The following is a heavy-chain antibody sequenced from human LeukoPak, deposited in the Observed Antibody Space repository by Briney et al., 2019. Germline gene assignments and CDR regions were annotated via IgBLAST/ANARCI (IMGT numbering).Heavy chain of an antibody. J-gene: IGHJ4*02. CDR1: GFTFSSYA. D-gene: IGHD3-10*01. CDR3: AKEWYVGSPPDQ. CDR2: LSASGGLT. V-gene: IGHV3-23*01. Sequence: GGSLRLSCAASGFTFSSYAMSWVRQAPGKGLEWVSGLSASGGLTYYSDSVKGRFTISRDNSKNTLYLQMNSLRPEDTALYYCAKEWYVGSPPDQWGQGTQVTVSS.